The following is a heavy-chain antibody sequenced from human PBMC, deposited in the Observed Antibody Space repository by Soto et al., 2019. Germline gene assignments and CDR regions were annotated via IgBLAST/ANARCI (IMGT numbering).Heavy chain of an antibody. CDR2: IFYTGSA. Sequence: PSETLSLTCTVSGGSISGHYWILIRLCPGKGLEWIGDIFYTGSATYNPSLKGRVTLSVYTAKNQFSLRLSSVAAADTAVYYFARVGSSGWSPDDWGQGTMVTVSS. J-gene: IGHJ4*02. V-gene: IGHV4-59*11. D-gene: IGHD6-19*01. CDR3: ARVGSSGWSPDD. CDR1: GGSISGHY.